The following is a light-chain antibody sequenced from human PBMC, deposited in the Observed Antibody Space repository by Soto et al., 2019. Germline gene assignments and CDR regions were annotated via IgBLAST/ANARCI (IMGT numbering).Light chain of an antibody. Sequence: DIVMTQSPLSLPVTPGEPASISCRSSQGLLQSDGYTYLYWYLQKPGQSPQLLIHLGSNRASGVPDRFSGSGSGTDFTLKISGVEAGDVGIYYCMQALQTPLTFGQGTKVDIK. J-gene: IGKJ1*01. CDR2: LGS. CDR1: QGLLQSDGYTY. V-gene: IGKV2-28*01. CDR3: MQALQTPLT.